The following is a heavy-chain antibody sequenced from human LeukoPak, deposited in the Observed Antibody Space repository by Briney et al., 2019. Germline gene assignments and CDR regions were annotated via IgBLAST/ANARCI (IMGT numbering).Heavy chain of an antibody. J-gene: IGHJ5*02. CDR3: AREGAMVRGVITWFDP. CDR2: IYTSGST. V-gene: IGHV4-4*07. Sequence: PSETLSLTCTVSGGSISSYYWSWIRQPAGKGLEWIGRIYTSGSTNYNPSLKSRVTMSVDTSKNQSSLKLSSVTAADTAVYYCAREGAMVRGVITWFDPWGQGTLVTVSS. D-gene: IGHD3-10*01. CDR1: GGSISSYY.